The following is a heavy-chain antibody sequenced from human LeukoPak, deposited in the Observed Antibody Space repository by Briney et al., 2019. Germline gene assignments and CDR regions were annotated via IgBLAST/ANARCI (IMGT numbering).Heavy chain of an antibody. Sequence: ASVKVSCKASGGTFSSYAISWVRQAPGQGLEWMGGIIPIFGTANYAQKFQGRVTITADKSTSTAYMELSSLRSEDTAVYYCASRRSPYCSNTSCYIAAAAPDYWGQGTLVTVSS. CDR1: GGTFSSYA. CDR2: IIPIFGTA. CDR3: ASRRSPYCSNTSCYIAAAAPDY. D-gene: IGHD2-2*02. V-gene: IGHV1-69*06. J-gene: IGHJ4*02.